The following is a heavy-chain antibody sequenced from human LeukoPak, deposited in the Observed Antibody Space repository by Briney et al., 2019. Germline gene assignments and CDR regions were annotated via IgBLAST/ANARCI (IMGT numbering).Heavy chain of an antibody. CDR2: IIPIFGTA. CDR3: ARAHSSSFVDEAFDI. J-gene: IGHJ3*02. V-gene: IGHV1-69*06. CDR1: GGTFSSYA. D-gene: IGHD6-13*01. Sequence: ASVKVSCKASGGTFSSYAISWVRQAPGQGLEWMGGIIPIFGTANYAQKFQGRVTITADKSTSTAYMELSSLRSEDTAVYYCARAHSSSFVDEAFDIWGQGTMVTVSS.